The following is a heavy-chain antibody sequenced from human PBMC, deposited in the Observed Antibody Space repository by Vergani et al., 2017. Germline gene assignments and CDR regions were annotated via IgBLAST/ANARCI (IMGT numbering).Heavy chain of an antibody. CDR1: GGSFSGYY. D-gene: IGHD6-19*01. CDR2: INHSGST. Sequence: QVQLQQWGAGLLKPSETLSLTCAVYGGSFSGYYWSWIRQPPGKGLEWIGEINHSGSTNYNPSLKSRVTISVDTSKNQFSLKLSSVTAADTAVYYCARLESGWVRYYFDYWGQGTLVTVSS. J-gene: IGHJ4*02. V-gene: IGHV4-34*01. CDR3: ARLESGWVRYYFDY.